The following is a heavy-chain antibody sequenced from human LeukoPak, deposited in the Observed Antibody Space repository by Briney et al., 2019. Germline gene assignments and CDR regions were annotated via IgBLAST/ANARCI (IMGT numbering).Heavy chain of an antibody. J-gene: IGHJ6*02. D-gene: IGHD3-10*01. CDR1: GYSFTSYW. V-gene: IGHV5-51*01. CDR2: IYPGDSDV. Sequence: GESLKISCKGSGYSFTSYWIGWVRQMPGKGLEWMGIIYPGDSDVRYSPSFQGQVTISADKSISTAYLQWSSLGASDTAIYYCARSGQLLWVGDARRPYYYAIDVWGQGTTVTVSS. CDR3: ARSGQLLWVGDARRPYYYAIDV.